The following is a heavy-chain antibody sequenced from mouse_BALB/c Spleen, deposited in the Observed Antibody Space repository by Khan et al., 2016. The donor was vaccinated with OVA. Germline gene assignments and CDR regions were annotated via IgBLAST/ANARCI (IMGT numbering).Heavy chain of an antibody. J-gene: IGHJ4*01. CDR3: ARDGSRYNYAMDY. Sequence: EVQLVETGPGLVKPSQSLSLTCTVTGYSITSDYAWNWIRQFPGNKLEWMGYLSYSGSTNYNPALKSRISITRDTSKNQFFLQLNSVTTEDTATYYCARDGSRYNYAMDYGGQGTSVTVSS. D-gene: IGHD2-3*01. V-gene: IGHV3-2*02. CDR1: GYSITSDYA. CDR2: LSYSGST.